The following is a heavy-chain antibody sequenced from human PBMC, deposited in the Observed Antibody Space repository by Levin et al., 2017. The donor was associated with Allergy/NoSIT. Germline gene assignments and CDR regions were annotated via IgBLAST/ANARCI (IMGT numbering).Heavy chain of an antibody. CDR2: ISGSGGST. V-gene: IGHV3-23*01. Sequence: GGSLRLSCAASGFTFSSYAMSWVRQAPGKGLEWVSAISGSGGSTYYADSVKGRFTISRDNSKSTLYLQMNSLRAEDTAVYYCAKGWEYSSSSYDYWGQGTLVTVSS. D-gene: IGHD6-6*01. CDR1: GFTFSSYA. J-gene: IGHJ4*02. CDR3: AKGWEYSSSSYDY.